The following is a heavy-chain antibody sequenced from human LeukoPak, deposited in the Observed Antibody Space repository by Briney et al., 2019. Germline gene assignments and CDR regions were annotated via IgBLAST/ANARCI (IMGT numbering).Heavy chain of an antibody. CDR3: ARTSQADPL. Sequence: SQTLSLTCTVSGGSISTYYWSWIRQPPGKGLEWIAYIRYNGNTNYNPSLKSRVTISLDTSKNQFSLTLTSVTAADTAVYYCARTSQADPLWGQGTLVTVSS. D-gene: IGHD2-2*01. CDR1: GGSISTYY. CDR2: IRYNGNT. V-gene: IGHV4-59*01. J-gene: IGHJ4*02.